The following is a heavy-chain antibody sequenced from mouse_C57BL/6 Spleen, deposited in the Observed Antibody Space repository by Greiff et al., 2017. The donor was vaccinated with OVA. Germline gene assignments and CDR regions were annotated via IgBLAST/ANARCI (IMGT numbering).Heavy chain of an antibody. Sequence: QVQLQQPGAELVRPGASVKLSCKASGYTFTSYWMHWVKQRPIQGLEWIGNIDPSDSETNYNQKFKDKATLTVDKSSSTAYMQLSSLTSEDSAVYYCAMLTSGYFDYWGQGTTLTVSS. CDR3: AMLTSGYFDY. CDR2: IDPSDSET. J-gene: IGHJ2*01. V-gene: IGHV1-52*01. D-gene: IGHD2-2*01. CDR1: GYTFTSYW.